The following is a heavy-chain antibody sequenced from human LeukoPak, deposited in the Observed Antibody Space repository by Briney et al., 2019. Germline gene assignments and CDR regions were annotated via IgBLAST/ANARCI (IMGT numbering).Heavy chain of an antibody. Sequence: PSETLSLTCTVSGVSISSYYWSWIRQPPGKGLEWIGYIYYSGSTNYNPSLKSRVTISVDTSKNHFSLKLSSVTAADTAVYYCARLKYYYDSSGSRAEYFQHWGQGTLVTASS. CDR2: IYYSGST. J-gene: IGHJ1*01. D-gene: IGHD3-22*01. CDR1: GVSISSYY. V-gene: IGHV4-59*01. CDR3: ARLKYYYDSSGSRAEYFQH.